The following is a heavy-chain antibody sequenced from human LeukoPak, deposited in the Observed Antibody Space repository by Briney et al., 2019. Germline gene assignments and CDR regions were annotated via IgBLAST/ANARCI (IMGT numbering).Heavy chain of an antibody. D-gene: IGHD5-18*01. V-gene: IGHV3-7*01. CDR3: ARAYGYTLHFDY. CDR1: GFPFSNYC. J-gene: IGHJ4*02. CDR2: IKEDGSQK. Sequence: GGSLRLPCRVSGFPFSNYCMGWVRQSPGKARVWVDKIKEDGSQKQYMDSVKGRFTISKDNGKNSLYLLITSLGAEDTAVYYCARAYGYTLHFDYWGPGTLVTVSS.